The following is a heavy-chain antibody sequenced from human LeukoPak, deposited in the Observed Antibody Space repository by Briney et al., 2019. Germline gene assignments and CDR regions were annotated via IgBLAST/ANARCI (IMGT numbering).Heavy chain of an antibody. CDR3: ARDLRFFGYSYGSQRDYYYGMDV. Sequence: SETLSLTCAVYGGSFSGYFWSWIRQPPGKGLEWIGEVNHSGRTNYNPSLKSRVTISVDTSKNQFSLNLRSVTAADTAVYYCARDLRFFGYSYGSQRDYYYGMDVWGQGTTVTVSS. D-gene: IGHD5-18*01. J-gene: IGHJ6*02. CDR2: VNHSGRT. V-gene: IGHV4-34*01. CDR1: GGSFSGYF.